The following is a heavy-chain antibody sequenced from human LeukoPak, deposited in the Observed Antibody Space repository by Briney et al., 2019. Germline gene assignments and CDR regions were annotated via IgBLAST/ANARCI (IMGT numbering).Heavy chain of an antibody. V-gene: IGHV4-59*01. CDR2: IYYSGST. CDR3: ARVNSGSFNYYYYMDV. J-gene: IGHJ6*03. D-gene: IGHD1-26*01. Sequence: PSETLFLTCTVSGGSISSYYWSWIRQPPGKGLEWIGYIYYSGSTNYNPPLKCRVTISVDTSKNQFSLKLSSVTAADTAVYYCARVNSGSFNYYYYMDVWGKGTTVTVSS. CDR1: GGSISSYY.